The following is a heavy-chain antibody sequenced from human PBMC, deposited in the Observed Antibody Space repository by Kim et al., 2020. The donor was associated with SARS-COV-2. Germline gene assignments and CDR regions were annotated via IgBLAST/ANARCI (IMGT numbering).Heavy chain of an antibody. V-gene: IGHV4-39*07. Sequence: ETLSLTCTVSGGSISSSSYYWGWIRQPPGKGLEWIGSIYYSGSTYYNPSLKSRVTISVDTSKNQFSLKLSSVTAADTAVYYCARTNCSSTSCYPLNYFDYWGQGTLVTVSS. J-gene: IGHJ4*02. CDR2: IYYSGST. D-gene: IGHD2-2*01. CDR1: GGSISSSSYY. CDR3: ARTNCSSTSCYPLNYFDY.